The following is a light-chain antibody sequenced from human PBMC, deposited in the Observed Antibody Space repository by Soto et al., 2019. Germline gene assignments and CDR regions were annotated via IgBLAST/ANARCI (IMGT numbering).Light chain of an antibody. CDR3: QQSSNWPRP. V-gene: IGKV3-15*01. Sequence: ITKSPATLSVSTGERATLSCMASQRVGINLAWYQQRRGQAPRLLMFDTSTRASGTPARFSGSGSGTEFTLTISSLQPEDCAVYYCQQSSNWPRPFGQGTKVDIK. CDR2: DTS. J-gene: IGKJ1*01. CDR1: QRVGIN.